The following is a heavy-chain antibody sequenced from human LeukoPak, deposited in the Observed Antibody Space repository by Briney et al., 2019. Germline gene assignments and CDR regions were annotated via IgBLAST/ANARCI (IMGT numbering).Heavy chain of an antibody. D-gene: IGHD3-16*01. CDR1: GFTFDDYA. Sequence: GRSLRLSCAASGFTFDDYAMHWVRHAPGKGLEWVSGISWNSGSIGYADSVKGRFTISRDNAKNSLYLQMNSLRAEDTALYYCAKDGSPGGGEYYFDYWGQGTLVTVSS. CDR2: ISWNSGSI. J-gene: IGHJ4*02. V-gene: IGHV3-9*01. CDR3: AKDGSPGGGEYYFDY.